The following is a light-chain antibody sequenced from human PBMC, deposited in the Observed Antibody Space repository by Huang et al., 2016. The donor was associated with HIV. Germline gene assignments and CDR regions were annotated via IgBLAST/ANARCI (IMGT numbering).Light chain of an antibody. V-gene: IGKV3-11*01. CDR2: DAS. Sequence: EIVLTQSPATLSLSPGARATLSCRASQSVSSYLAWYQQNPGQAPRLLIYDASNRATGIPARFSGSGSGTDCTLTISSLEPEDFAVYYCQQRSNWPPLTFGGGTKVEIK. CDR1: QSVSSY. J-gene: IGKJ4*01. CDR3: QQRSNWPPLT.